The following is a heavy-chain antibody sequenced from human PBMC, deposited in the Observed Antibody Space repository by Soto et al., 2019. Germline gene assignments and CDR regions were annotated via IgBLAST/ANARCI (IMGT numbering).Heavy chain of an antibody. CDR3: TRDGRGLGRLSLFEY. V-gene: IGHV3-53*01. CDR2: IYSGETT. Sequence: GGSLRLSCAASGFNVNSDYMNWVRQTPGKGLEWVASIYSGETTYYADSVRGRFTIPSDKSKNTLYFQLSSLRIEDTAVYYCTRDGRGLGRLSLFEYWGQGVLVTVSS. J-gene: IGHJ4*02. D-gene: IGHD2-21*02. CDR1: GFNVNSDY.